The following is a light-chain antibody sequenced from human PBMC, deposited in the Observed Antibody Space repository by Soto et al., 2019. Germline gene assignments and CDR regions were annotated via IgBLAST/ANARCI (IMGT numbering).Light chain of an antibody. CDR2: RAS. J-gene: IGKJ1*01. V-gene: IGKV3-15*01. Sequence: EIVLTQSPATLSLSPGERATLSCRASQNIYYNVAWYQHRPGQAPRLLIYRASTRATGVPARFSGSGSGTEFTLTISSLQSEDFTVYSCLQYHNLWAFGQGSKVDI. CDR1: QNIYYN. CDR3: LQYHNLWA.